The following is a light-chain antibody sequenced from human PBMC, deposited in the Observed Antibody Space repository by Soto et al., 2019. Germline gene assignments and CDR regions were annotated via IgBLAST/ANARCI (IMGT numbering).Light chain of an antibody. J-gene: IGKJ1*01. CDR2: GAS. CDR3: KQYNNWPPWT. CDR1: QSVSSN. Sequence: EIVMTQSQATLSVSPGERATLSCSASQSVSSNLAWYQQKPGQAPRLLIYGASTRATGIPARFSGSGSGTEFTPTISSLQSEDFAVYYCKQYNNWPPWTFGQGTKVDI. V-gene: IGKV3-15*01.